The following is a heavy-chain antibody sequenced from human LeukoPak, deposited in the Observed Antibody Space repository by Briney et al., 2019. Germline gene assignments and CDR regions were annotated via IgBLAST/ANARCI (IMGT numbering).Heavy chain of an antibody. J-gene: IGHJ4*02. CDR3: ARVTGYMTEDYFDY. Sequence: GGSLRLSCVASGFTFSSYEMNWVRQAPGKGLEWVSYISSSGSTIYYADSVKGRFTISRDNAKNSLYLQMNSLRAEDTAVYYCARVTGYMTEDYFDYWGQGTLITVSS. V-gene: IGHV3-48*03. CDR1: GFTFSSYE. D-gene: IGHD6-13*01. CDR2: ISSSGSTI.